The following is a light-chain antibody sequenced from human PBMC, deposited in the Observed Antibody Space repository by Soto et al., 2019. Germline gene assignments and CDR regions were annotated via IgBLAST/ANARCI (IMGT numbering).Light chain of an antibody. V-gene: IGKV1-5*01. CDR3: QQYTTYWT. CDR1: QGISRW. CDR2: DAS. Sequence: DIQMTQSPSTLSASLGDRVTITCRASQGISRWLAWYQQRPGKAPKLLIYDASTLHSGVSSRFSGNGSGTEFTLTISSLQPNDSATYYCQQYTTYWTFGQGTKVEIK. J-gene: IGKJ1*01.